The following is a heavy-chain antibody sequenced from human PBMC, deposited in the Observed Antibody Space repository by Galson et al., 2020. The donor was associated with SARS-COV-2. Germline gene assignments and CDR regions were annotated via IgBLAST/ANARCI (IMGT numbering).Heavy chain of an antibody. CDR1: GFTFSSYN. D-gene: IGHD3-10*01. V-gene: IGHV3-48*04. Sequence: GGSLRLSCAASGFTFSSYNMNWVRQAPGKGLEWVSYISTSSITIYYADSVKGRFTSSRDNAKNSLYLQMNSLTAENTAVYYCARDRGGSGGSGTTGGWFDPWGQGTLVTVSS. CDR3: ARDRGGSGGSGTTGGWFDP. CDR2: ISTSSITI. J-gene: IGHJ5*02.